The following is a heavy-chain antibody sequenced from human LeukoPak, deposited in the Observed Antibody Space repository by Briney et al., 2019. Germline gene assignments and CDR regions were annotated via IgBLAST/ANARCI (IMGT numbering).Heavy chain of an antibody. J-gene: IGHJ4*02. D-gene: IGHD6-6*01. V-gene: IGHV4-59*01. Sequence: SETLSLTCTVSGGYISSYYWTWIRQSPGKGLEWIGNVYYSGATNRNPSLESRVTLSVDTDKNQFSLTLTSVTAADTAVYYCARGRMFPSRPCDYWGQGTLVTVST. CDR1: GGYISSYY. CDR2: VYYSGAT. CDR3: ARGRMFPSRPCDY.